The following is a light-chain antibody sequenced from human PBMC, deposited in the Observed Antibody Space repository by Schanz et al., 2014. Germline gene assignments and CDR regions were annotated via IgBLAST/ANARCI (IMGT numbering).Light chain of an antibody. V-gene: IGKV4-1*01. J-gene: IGKJ1*01. CDR1: QSVLSSSNNKNF. CDR2: WAS. Sequence: DIVMTQSPDSLAVSLGERATINCKSSQSVLSSSNNKNFLGWYQQKPGQPPKLLIYWASTRESGGPDRFSGRRYETDFHRTISSQQAEDGAVYYCQQYHIWPPWTFVQGTKVEIK. CDR3: QQYHIWPPWT.